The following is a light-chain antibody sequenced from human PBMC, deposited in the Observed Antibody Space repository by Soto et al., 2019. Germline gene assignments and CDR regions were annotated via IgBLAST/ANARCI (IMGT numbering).Light chain of an antibody. J-gene: IGKJ2*01. Sequence: EIVMTQSPATLSVSPGERATLSCRASQSVSSNLAWYQQKPGQAPRLLIYCASTRATGIPARFSGSGSGTEFTLTISSLQSEDFAVYYRQQYNNWPPYTFGQGTKLEIK. CDR3: QQYNNWPPYT. CDR1: QSVSSN. V-gene: IGKV3-15*01. CDR2: CAS.